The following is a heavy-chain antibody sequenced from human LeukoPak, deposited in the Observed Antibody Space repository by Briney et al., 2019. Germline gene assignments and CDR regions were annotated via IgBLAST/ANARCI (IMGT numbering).Heavy chain of an antibody. CDR3: ARPYGSGSQLGYYYYGMDV. CDR2: IIPILGIA. Sequence: ALVKVSCKASGGTFSSYAISWVRQAPGQGLEWMGRIIPILGIANYAQKFQGRVTITADKSTGTAYMELSSLRSEDTAVYYCARPYGSGSQLGYYYYGMDVWGQGTTVTVSS. CDR1: GGTFSSYA. J-gene: IGHJ6*02. D-gene: IGHD3-10*01. V-gene: IGHV1-69*04.